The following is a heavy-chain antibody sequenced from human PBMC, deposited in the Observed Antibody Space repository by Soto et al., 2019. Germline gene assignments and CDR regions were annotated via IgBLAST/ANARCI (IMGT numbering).Heavy chain of an antibody. Sequence: GGSLRLSCAASGFTFSSYAMSWARQAPGKGLEWVSSIGVSSDAYYADSVKGRFTISRDNSKNTLYLQMNSLRAEDTAVYYCAKFSSSGWNDAFDIWGQGTMVTISS. CDR1: GFTFSSYA. CDR2: IGVSSDA. CDR3: AKFSSSGWNDAFDI. J-gene: IGHJ3*02. D-gene: IGHD6-19*01. V-gene: IGHV3-23*01.